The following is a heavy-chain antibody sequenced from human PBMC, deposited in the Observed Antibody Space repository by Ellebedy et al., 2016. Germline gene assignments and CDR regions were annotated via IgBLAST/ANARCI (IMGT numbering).Heavy chain of an antibody. CDR1: GGSISGTYW. Sequence: SETLSLTCAVSGGSISGTYWWSWVRQPPGKGLEWIGEIYHNESTNYNPSLKSRVTISVDKSKNQFSLKLRSVTAADTAVYYCARVSGGSVDWFDPWGQGTLVTVSS. V-gene: IGHV4-4*02. CDR3: ARVSGGSVDWFDP. D-gene: IGHD1-26*01. CDR2: IYHNEST. J-gene: IGHJ5*02.